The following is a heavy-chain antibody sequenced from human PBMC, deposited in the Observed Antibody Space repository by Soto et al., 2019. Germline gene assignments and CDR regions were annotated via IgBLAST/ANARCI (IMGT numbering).Heavy chain of an antibody. V-gene: IGHV1-69*06. CDR2: IIPIFGTA. Sequence: SVKVSCKASGGTFSSYAISWVRQAPGQGLEWMGGIIPIFGTANYAQKFQGRVTITADKSISTAYLQWSSLKASDTAMYYCARLRSSSWLLDYWGQGTLVTVSS. CDR3: ARLRSSSWLLDY. CDR1: GGTFSSYA. D-gene: IGHD6-13*01. J-gene: IGHJ4*02.